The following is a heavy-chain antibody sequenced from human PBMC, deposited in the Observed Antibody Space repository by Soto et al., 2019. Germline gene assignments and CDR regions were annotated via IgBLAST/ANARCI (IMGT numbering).Heavy chain of an antibody. Sequence: SETLSLTCTVSGGSIRSNFWTWIRQPPGKGLEWIGYVFYSGSTNCNPSLKSRVNISVDTSKNQFSLMLTSVTAADTAVYYCARGLGAAGPFDPWGQGTLVTVSS. V-gene: IGHV4-59*01. CDR3: ARGLGAAGPFDP. J-gene: IGHJ5*02. D-gene: IGHD6-13*01. CDR1: GGSIRSNF. CDR2: VFYSGST.